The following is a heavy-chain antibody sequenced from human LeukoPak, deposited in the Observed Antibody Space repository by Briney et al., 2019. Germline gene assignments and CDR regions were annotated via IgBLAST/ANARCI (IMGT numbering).Heavy chain of an antibody. CDR1: GFTPSSYE. CDR3: ARGYSSSPNYYYYYGMDV. Sequence: GGCLRLSCAASGFTPSSYEMSCGRPAPGEGLEWVSYIIISGSTIYYADSVKGGFTISRDNAKNSLYLQMNSLRGEDTAVYYCARGYSSSPNYYYYYGMDVWGQGTTVTVSS. CDR2: IIISGSTI. J-gene: IGHJ6*02. V-gene: IGHV3-48*03. D-gene: IGHD6-13*01.